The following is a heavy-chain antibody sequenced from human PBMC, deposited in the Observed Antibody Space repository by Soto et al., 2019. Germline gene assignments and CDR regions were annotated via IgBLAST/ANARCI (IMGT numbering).Heavy chain of an antibody. CDR3: ARDQGSSWYLDNWFDP. D-gene: IGHD6-13*01. Sequence: SETLSLTCTVSGGSISSYYWSWIRQPPGKGLEWIGYIYYSGSTNYNPSLKSRVTISVDTSKNQFSLKLSSVTAADTAVYYCARDQGSSWYLDNWFDPWGQGTLVTVSS. CDR2: IYYSGST. V-gene: IGHV4-59*01. J-gene: IGHJ5*02. CDR1: GGSISSYY.